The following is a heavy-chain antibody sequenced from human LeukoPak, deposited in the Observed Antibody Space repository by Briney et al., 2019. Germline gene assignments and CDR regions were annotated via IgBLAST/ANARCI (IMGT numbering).Heavy chain of an antibody. V-gene: IGHV1-46*03. CDR3: ARFGVPAAIES. D-gene: IGHD2-2*02. CDR2: INPSGGST. Sequence: ASVRLSCAASGYTFTSYYMHWGRHAPGQGLEWMGIINPSGGSTSYAQKFQGRVTITRDTSTSTVYMELSSLRAEDTAVYYCARFGVPAAIESWGQGTLVTVSS. J-gene: IGHJ4*02. CDR1: GYTFTSYY.